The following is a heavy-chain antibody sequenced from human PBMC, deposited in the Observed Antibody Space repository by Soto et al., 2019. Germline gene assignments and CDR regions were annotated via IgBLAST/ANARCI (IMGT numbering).Heavy chain of an antibody. V-gene: IGHV3-7*01. CDR2: IKQDGSEK. J-gene: IGHJ4*02. Sequence: GGSLRLSCAASGFTFSSYWMSWVRQAPGKGLEWVANIKQDGSEKYYVDSVKGRFTISRDNAKNSLYLQMNSLRAEDTAVYYCARDYSSSLPTPTTSRSYYFDYWGQGTLVTVSS. D-gene: IGHD6-6*01. CDR1: GFTFSSYW. CDR3: ARDYSSSLPTPTTSRSYYFDY.